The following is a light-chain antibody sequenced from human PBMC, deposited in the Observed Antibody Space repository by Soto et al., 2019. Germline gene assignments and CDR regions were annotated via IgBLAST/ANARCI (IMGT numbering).Light chain of an antibody. V-gene: IGKV3-20*01. CDR2: GAS. CDR3: QQDGSSQWT. CDR1: QSVSSSY. Sequence: EIVLTQSPGTLSLSPGERATLSCRASQSVSSSYLAWYQQKPGQAPRLLIYGASSRATGIPDRFSGSGSGTDFTLTISRLEPEDFAVYYCQQDGSSQWTFGHGTKVDI. J-gene: IGKJ1*01.